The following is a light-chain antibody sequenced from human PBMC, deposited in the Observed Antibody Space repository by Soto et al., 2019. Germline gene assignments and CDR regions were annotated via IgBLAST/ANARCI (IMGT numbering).Light chain of an antibody. CDR3: QQSYGTPLT. V-gene: IGKV1-39*01. CDR1: QSISSY. J-gene: IGKJ4*01. CDR2: AAS. Sequence: DIEMTQSPSSLSASVGDRVTITCRASQSISSYLNWYQQKPGKVPKLLIYAASSLQSGVPPRFSGSGSGTDFTLTISSLQPEDFATYYCQQSYGTPLTFGGGTKAEIK.